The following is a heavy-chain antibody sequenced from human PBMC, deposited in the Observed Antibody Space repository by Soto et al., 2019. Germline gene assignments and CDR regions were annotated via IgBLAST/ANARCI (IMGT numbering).Heavy chain of an antibody. V-gene: IGHV4-59*08. D-gene: IGHD2-15*01. CDR2: IYYSGST. Sequence: AETLSLTCAVSGGSISRYYWSWMRQPPGKGLEWIGYIYYSGSTNYNPSLKSRVTISVDTSKNQFSLKLSSVTAADTAVYYCARRTLVAAKGTGLLDDAFDIWGQGTMVTVSS. CDR3: ARRTLVAAKGTGLLDDAFDI. CDR1: GGSISRYY. J-gene: IGHJ3*02.